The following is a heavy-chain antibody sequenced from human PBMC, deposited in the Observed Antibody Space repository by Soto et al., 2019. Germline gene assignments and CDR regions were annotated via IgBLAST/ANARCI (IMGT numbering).Heavy chain of an antibody. V-gene: IGHV3-7*01. J-gene: IGHJ6*03. Sequence: GGSLRLSCAASGFTFSSYWMSWVRQAPGKGLEWVANIKQDGSEKYYVDSVKGRFTISRDNAKNSLYLQMNSLRAEDTAVYYCARGSAVLAYYYYYMDVGGKGTTVTVSS. CDR3: ARGSAVLAYYYYYMDV. D-gene: IGHD4-17*01. CDR1: GFTFSSYW. CDR2: IKQDGSEK.